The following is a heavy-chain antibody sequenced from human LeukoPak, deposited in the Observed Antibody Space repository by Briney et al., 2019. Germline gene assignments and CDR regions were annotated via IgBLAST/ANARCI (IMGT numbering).Heavy chain of an antibody. J-gene: IGHJ4*02. D-gene: IGHD4-17*01. V-gene: IGHV4-39*01. CDR1: GGSISSSSYY. Sequence: PSETLSLTCTVSGGSISSSSYYWGWIRQPPGKGLEWIGSIYYSGSTYYNPSLESRVTISVDTSKNQFSLKLSSVTAADTAVYYCARLYGDYHFDYWGQGTLVTVSS. CDR2: IYYSGST. CDR3: ARLYGDYHFDY.